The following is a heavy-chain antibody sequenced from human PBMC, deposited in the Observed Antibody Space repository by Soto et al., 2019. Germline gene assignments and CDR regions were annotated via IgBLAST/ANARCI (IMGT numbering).Heavy chain of an antibody. V-gene: IGHV4-4*02. J-gene: IGHJ4*02. D-gene: IGHD6-19*01. CDR1: GDSIKSNVW. CDR2: VFHKGIT. CDR3: ARDAAVPGEADRFDY. Sequence: QVQLQESGPRLVRPWGTLSVTCSVSGDSIKSNVWWSWVRQSPGKALEWIGEVFHKGITNYNPSLWGRVTMSVDNANNQFSLMLTSVTAADTGIYYCARDAAVPGEADRFDYWGQGILVTVSS.